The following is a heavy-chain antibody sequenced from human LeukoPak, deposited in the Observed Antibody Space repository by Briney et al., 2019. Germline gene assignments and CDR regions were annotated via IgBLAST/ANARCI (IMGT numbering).Heavy chain of an antibody. D-gene: IGHD3-22*01. Sequence: GGSLRLSCAASGFTFSIYWMSWVRQAPGKGLEWVANIKQDGSEKYYVDSVKGRFTISRDNAKNSLYLQVNSLRAEDTAVYYCARQISGWNWFGPWGQGTLVTVSS. CDR2: IKQDGSEK. V-gene: IGHV3-7*01. J-gene: IGHJ5*02. CDR3: ARQISGWNWFGP. CDR1: GFTFSIYW.